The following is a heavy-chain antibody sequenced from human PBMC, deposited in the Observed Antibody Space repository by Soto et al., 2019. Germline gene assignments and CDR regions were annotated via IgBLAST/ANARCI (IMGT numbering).Heavy chain of an antibody. Sequence: GGSLRLSCAASGFAISEYWMSWVRQAPGGGLEWVANIVQDGYEKHYLDSVRGRFTISRDNARNSLYLYVNSLRADDSAVYYCTRGTDLRFCTGYICRGIDVCCEETTVTV. CDR3: TRGTDLRFCTGYICRGIDV. D-gene: IGHD2-8*02. CDR2: IVQDGYEK. CDR1: GFAISEYW. J-gene: IGHJ6*02. V-gene: IGHV3-7*03.